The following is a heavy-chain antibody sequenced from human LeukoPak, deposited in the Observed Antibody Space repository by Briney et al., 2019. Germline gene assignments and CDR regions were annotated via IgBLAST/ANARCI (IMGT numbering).Heavy chain of an antibody. V-gene: IGHV1-69*05. D-gene: IGHD2-15*01. CDR3: GVGGSNFFDYAFDI. Sequence: SVKVSCKASGGTFRSYAISWVRQAPGQGLEWMGGIIPIFGTANYAQKFQGRVTITTDESTSTAYMELSSLRSEDTAVYYCGVGGSNFFDYAFDIWGQGTMVTVSS. CDR1: GGTFRSYA. CDR2: IIPIFGTA. J-gene: IGHJ3*02.